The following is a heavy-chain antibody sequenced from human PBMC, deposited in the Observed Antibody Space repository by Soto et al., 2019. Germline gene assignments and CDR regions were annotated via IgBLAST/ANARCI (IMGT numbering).Heavy chain of an antibody. Sequence: AETLSLTCIVSGADINTYSWTWIRQPAGKGLEWIGRIYTSASINYNPSLKGRVTLSVDTSTNQVSLRLASVTAADTAIYYCARDREAGYNFYYGMDVWGQGTTVTVSS. J-gene: IGHJ6*02. CDR3: ARDREAGYNFYYGMDV. CDR2: IYTSASI. D-gene: IGHD6-19*01. V-gene: IGHV4-4*07. CDR1: GADINTYS.